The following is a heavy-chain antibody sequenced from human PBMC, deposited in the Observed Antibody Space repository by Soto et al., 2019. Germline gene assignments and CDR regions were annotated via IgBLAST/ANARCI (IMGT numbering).Heavy chain of an antibody. D-gene: IGHD6-13*01. J-gene: IGHJ6*03. CDR1: GFTFSSYW. Sequence: PGGSLRLSCAASGFTFSSYWMHWVRQAPGKGLVWVSRINSDGSSTSYADSVRGRFSISRDNSKNTLYLQMNSLRAEDTAVYYCAKPAAARYYYMDVWGKGTTVTVSS. V-gene: IGHV3-74*01. CDR2: INSDGSST. CDR3: AKPAAARYYYMDV.